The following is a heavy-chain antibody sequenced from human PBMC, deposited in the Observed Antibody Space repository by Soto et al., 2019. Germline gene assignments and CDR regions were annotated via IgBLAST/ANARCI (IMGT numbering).Heavy chain of an antibody. Sequence: QAQLVQSGAEVKKPGASVKVSCKASGSSFTSSGISWVRQAPGQGPEWMGWIRTYNGNTNYAQKFQDRVTMTIDTYTNSAYMDLRSLRSDDTAVYYCARESPGAYGMDVWGQGTAVTVSS. V-gene: IGHV1-18*01. CDR2: IRTYNGNT. CDR1: GSSFTSSG. J-gene: IGHJ6*02. CDR3: ARESPGAYGMDV.